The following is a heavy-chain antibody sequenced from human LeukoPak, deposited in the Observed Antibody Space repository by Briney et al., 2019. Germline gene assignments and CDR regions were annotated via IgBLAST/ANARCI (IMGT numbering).Heavy chain of an antibody. V-gene: IGHV1-2*06. Sequence: ASVKVSCKASGYTFTGYYMHWVRQAPGQGLEWMGRINPNSGGTNYAQKFQGRVTMTRDTSISTTYMELSRLRSDDTAVYYCARLGIAAAGDAFDIWGQGTMVTVSS. CDR3: ARLGIAAAGDAFDI. D-gene: IGHD6-13*01. CDR1: GYTFTGYY. CDR2: INPNSGGT. J-gene: IGHJ3*02.